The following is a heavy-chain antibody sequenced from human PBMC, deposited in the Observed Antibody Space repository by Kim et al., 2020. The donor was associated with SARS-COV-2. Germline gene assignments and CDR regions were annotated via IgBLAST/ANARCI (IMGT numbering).Heavy chain of an antibody. Sequence: SVKGRFTISRDNAKNSLYLQMNSLRAEDTAVYYCASLTIFGVVSVDAFDIWGQGTMVTVSS. J-gene: IGHJ3*02. CDR3: ASLTIFGVVSVDAFDI. D-gene: IGHD3-3*01. V-gene: IGHV3-21*01.